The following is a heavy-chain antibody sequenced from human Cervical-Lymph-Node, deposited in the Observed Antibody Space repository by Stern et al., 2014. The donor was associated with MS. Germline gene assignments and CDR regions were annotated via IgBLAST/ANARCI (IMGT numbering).Heavy chain of an antibody. J-gene: IGHJ4*02. CDR3: AKAAGVEYYFDY. Sequence: VHLVESGGGVVQPGRSLRLSCAASGFTFSSYGMHWVRQAPGKGLEWVAVISYDGSNKYYADSVKGRFTISRDNSKNTLYLQRNSLRAEDTAVYYCAKAAGVEYYFDYWGQGTLVTVSS. CDR2: ISYDGSNK. D-gene: IGHD6-13*01. V-gene: IGHV3-30*18. CDR1: GFTFSSYG.